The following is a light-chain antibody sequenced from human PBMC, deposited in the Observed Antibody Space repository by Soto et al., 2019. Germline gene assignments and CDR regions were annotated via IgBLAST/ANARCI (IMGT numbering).Light chain of an antibody. CDR3: QQYGSSPRT. CDR1: QSVSSSY. J-gene: IGKJ1*01. CDR2: GAS. V-gene: IGKV3-20*01. Sequence: EIVLTQSPGTLSLSPGERATLSCRASQSVSSSYLAWYQQKPGQAPRLLIYGASSRATGTPDRFSGSGSGTDFTLTVSRLEPEDFAVYYCQQYGSSPRTFGQGTNVDIK.